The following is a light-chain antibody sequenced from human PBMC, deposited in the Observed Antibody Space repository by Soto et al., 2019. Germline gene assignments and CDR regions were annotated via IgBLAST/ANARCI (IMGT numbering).Light chain of an antibody. CDR1: ISNIGSNF. Sequence: QLVLTQPPSASGTPGQRVTISCSGSISNIGSNFIYWYQQLPGTAPKLLIYRNNEQPSGVPDRFSGSKSGTSASLAISGLRSEDEADYHCAAWDDSLSGVVFGGGTKLTVL. CDR2: RNN. V-gene: IGLV1-47*01. J-gene: IGLJ2*01. CDR3: AAWDDSLSGVV.